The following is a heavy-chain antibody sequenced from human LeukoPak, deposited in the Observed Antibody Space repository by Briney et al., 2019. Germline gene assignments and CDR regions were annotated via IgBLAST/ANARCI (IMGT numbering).Heavy chain of an antibody. CDR3: ARDQETARLDY. J-gene: IGHJ4*02. D-gene: IGHD5-18*01. CDR1: GFTFSDYY. V-gene: IGHV3-33*08. CDR2: IWYDGSNK. Sequence: GGSLRLSCAASGFTFSDYYMSWIRQAPGKGLEWVAVIWYDGSNKYYADSVKGRFTISRDNSKNTLYLQMNSLRAEDTAVYYCARDQETARLDYWGQGTLVTVSS.